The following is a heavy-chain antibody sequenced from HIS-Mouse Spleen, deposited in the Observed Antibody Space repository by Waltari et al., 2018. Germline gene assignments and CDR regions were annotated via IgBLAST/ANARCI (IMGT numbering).Heavy chain of an antibody. CDR1: GYSISSGYY. V-gene: IGHV4-38-2*02. J-gene: IGHJ3*02. CDR3: ARVRKTGDAFDI. CDR2: IYHSGST. Sequence: QVQLQESGPGLVKPSETLSLTCTVSGYSISSGYYWGWIRQPPGKGREWIGGIYHSGSTYYTPSLKSRVTISVDTSTNQFSLKLSSVTAADTAVYYCARVRKTGDAFDIWGQGTMVTVSS. D-gene: IGHD3-9*01.